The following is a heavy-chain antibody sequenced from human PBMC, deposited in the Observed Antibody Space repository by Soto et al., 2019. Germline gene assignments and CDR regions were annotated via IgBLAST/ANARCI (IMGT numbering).Heavy chain of an antibody. CDR1: GFTSSSYA. CDR2: ISSGGGTI. Sequence: PGGSLRLSCAASGFTSSSYALNWVRQAPGRGLEWVSYISSGGGTIYYADSVKGRFTISRDNAKNSLYLQMNSPRAEDTAVYYCAREAYCSGGTCSDHLDYWGQGTLVTVSS. CDR3: AREAYCSGGTCSDHLDY. J-gene: IGHJ4*02. V-gene: IGHV3-48*03. D-gene: IGHD2-15*01.